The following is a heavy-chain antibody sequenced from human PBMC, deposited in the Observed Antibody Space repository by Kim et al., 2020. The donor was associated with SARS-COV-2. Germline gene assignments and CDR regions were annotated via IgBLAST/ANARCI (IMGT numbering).Heavy chain of an antibody. CDR1: GFTFSNAW. D-gene: IGHD1-26*01. V-gene: IGHV3-15*01. J-gene: IGHJ4*02. CDR2: IKSKTDGGTT. Sequence: GGSLRLSCAASGFTFSNAWMSWVRQAPGKGLEWVGRIKSKTDGGTTDYAAPGKGRFTISRDDSKNTLYLQMNSLKTEDTAVYYCTTPKHSGSYYADYWGQGTLVTVSS. CDR3: TTPKHSGSYYADY.